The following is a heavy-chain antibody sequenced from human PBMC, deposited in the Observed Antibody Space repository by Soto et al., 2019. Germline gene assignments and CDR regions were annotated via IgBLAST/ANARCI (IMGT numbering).Heavy chain of an antibody. Sequence: QAGGSLRLSCAASGFTFSSYGMHWVRQAPGKGLEWVAVISYDGSNKYYADSVKGRFTISRDNSKNTLYLQMNSLRAEDTAVYYCAKGVDTAMGHGMDVWGQGTTVTVSS. CDR3: AKGVDTAMGHGMDV. J-gene: IGHJ6*02. CDR2: ISYDGSNK. D-gene: IGHD5-18*01. CDR1: GFTFSSYG. V-gene: IGHV3-30*18.